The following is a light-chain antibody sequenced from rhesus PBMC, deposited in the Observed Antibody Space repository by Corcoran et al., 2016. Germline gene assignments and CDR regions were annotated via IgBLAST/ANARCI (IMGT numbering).Light chain of an antibody. CDR2: DVS. V-gene: IGKV2-104*02. CDR3: MQALEFPRT. J-gene: IGKJ1*01. CDR1: QSLLDSEDGNTY. Sequence: DIVMTQTPLSLPVTPGEPASISCRSSQSLLDSEDGNTYLDWYLQKPGQSPQLLIYDVSNRASGVPDRFSGSGSETDCTLKISRVEAEDVGVYYCMQALEFPRTFGQGTKVEIK.